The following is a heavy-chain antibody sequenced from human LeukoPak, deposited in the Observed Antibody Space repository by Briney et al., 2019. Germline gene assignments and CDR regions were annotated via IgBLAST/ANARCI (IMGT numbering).Heavy chain of an antibody. CDR2: IYYSGST. V-gene: IGHV4-59*01. CDR1: GGSISSYY. D-gene: IGHD2-21*02. CDR3: ASEVVTSIEYFQH. Sequence: SETLSLTCTVSGGSISSYYWSWIRQPPGKALEWIGYIYYSGSTNYNPSLKGRVTISVDTSKNQFSLKLRSVTAADTAVYYCASEVVTSIEYFQHWGQGTLVTVSS. J-gene: IGHJ1*01.